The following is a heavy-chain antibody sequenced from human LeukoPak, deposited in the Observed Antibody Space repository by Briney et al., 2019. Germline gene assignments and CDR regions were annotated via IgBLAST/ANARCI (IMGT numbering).Heavy chain of an antibody. CDR1: GFTFRSYW. D-gene: IGHD1-26*01. J-gene: IGHJ4*02. V-gene: IGHV3-74*01. Sequence: GSLRLSCAASGFTFRSYWMHWVPQDPGKGLVWVSRISPDGTSKSYADSVKGRFTISRDNAKNTLSLQMNSLRAEDTGLYYCARADGSHYGLKDYWGQGTLVTVSS. CDR3: ARADGSHYGLKDY. CDR2: ISPDGTSK.